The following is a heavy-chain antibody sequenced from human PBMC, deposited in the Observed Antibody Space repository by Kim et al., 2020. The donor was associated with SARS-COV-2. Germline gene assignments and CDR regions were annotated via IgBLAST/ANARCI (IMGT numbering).Heavy chain of an antibody. Sequence: GGSLRLSCAASGFTFSSYAMHWVRQAPGKGLEYVSAISSNGGSTYYANSVKGRFTISRDNSKNTLYLQMGSLRAEDMAVYYCAREGDGYKDYWGQGTLVTVSS. V-gene: IGHV3-64*01. CDR2: ISSNGGST. CDR3: AREGDGYKDY. CDR1: GFTFSSYA. J-gene: IGHJ4*02. D-gene: IGHD5-12*01.